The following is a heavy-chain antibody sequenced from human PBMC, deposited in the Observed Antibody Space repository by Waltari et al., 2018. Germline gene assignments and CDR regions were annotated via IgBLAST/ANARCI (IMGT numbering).Heavy chain of an antibody. V-gene: IGHV3-7*01. D-gene: IGHD6-13*01. CDR2: IKQDGSEK. J-gene: IGHJ4*02. CDR1: GFTFSSYW. CDR3: ARDRGSSWSTPDY. Sequence: EVQLMESGGGLVQPGGSLRLSCAASGFTFSSYWMSWVRQAPGKGLEWVANIKQDGSEKYYVDSVKGRFTISRDNAKNSLYLQMNSLRAEDTAVYYCARDRGSSWSTPDYWGQGTLVTVSS.